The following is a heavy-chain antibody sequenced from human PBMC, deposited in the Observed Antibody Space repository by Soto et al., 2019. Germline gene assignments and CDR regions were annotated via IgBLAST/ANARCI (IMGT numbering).Heavy chain of an antibody. V-gene: IGHV3-23*01. D-gene: IGHD1-26*01. J-gene: IGHJ4*02. CDR2: ISGSGGST. CDR1: GFTFSSYA. CDR3: AKGVEQEGELLPTSDY. Sequence: GGSLRLSCAASGFTFSSYAMSWVRQAPGKGLEWVSAISGSGGSTYYADSVKGRFTIPRDNSKNTLYLQMNSLRAEDTAVYYCAKGVEQEGELLPTSDYWGQGTLVTVSS.